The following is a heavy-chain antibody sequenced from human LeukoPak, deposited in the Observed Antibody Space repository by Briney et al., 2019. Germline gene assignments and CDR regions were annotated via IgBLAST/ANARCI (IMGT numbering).Heavy chain of an antibody. V-gene: IGHV3-48*03. Sequence: GGSLRLSCAASGFTFSSYEMNWVRQAPGKGLEWVSYISSSGSTIYYADSVKGRFTISRDNAKNSLYLQMNSLRAEDTAVYYCAGNNPDYGELAGFDYWGQGTLVTVSS. CDR2: ISSSGSTI. CDR3: AGNNPDYGELAGFDY. D-gene: IGHD4-17*01. CDR1: GFTFSSYE. J-gene: IGHJ4*02.